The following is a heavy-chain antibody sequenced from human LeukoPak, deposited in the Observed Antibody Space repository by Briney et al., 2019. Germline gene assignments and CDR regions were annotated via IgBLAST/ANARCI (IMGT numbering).Heavy chain of an antibody. CDR1: GSTFSSYG. CDR3: AKDRRSSLAY. Sequence: GRSLRLSCAASGSTFSSYGMHWVRQAPGKGLEWVAVISYDGSNKYYADSVKGRFTISRDNSKNTLYLQMNSLRAEDTAVYYCAKDRRSSLAYWGQGTLVTVSS. J-gene: IGHJ4*02. CDR2: ISYDGSNK. D-gene: IGHD6-13*01. V-gene: IGHV3-30*18.